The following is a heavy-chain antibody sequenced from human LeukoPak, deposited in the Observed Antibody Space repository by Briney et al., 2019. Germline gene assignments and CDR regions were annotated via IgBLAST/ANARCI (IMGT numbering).Heavy chain of an antibody. CDR3: ARHGVGEGAFDI. CDR2: IYTSGNT. V-gene: IGHV4-4*09. Sequence: SETLSLTCSVSGGSISSYYWSWIRQPPGKGLEWIGYIYTSGNTNYNPSLKSRVTISVDTSKNQFSLKLSSVTAADTAVYFCARHGVGEGAFDIWGQGTMVTVSS. D-gene: IGHD3-10*01. CDR1: GGSISSYY. J-gene: IGHJ3*02.